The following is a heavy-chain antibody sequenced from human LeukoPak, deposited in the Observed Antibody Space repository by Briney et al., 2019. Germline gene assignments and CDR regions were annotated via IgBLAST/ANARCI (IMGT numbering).Heavy chain of an antibody. V-gene: IGHV4-38-2*02. CDR2: ISESETT. CDR3: ARDNIYGYFYYYYYMDV. J-gene: IGHJ6*03. Sequence: SETLSLTCTVSGYSISSGYYWGWIRQPPGKGLEWIGTISESETTYYNPSLKSRVTISVDTSKNQFSLELSSVTAADTAVYYCARDNIYGYFYYYYYMDVWGKGTTVTVSS. D-gene: IGHD5-18*01. CDR1: GYSISSGYY.